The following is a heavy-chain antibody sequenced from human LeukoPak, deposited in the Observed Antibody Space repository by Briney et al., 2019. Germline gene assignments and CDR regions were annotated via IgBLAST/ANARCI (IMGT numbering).Heavy chain of an antibody. CDR3: AKITAVAGGYYYYGMDV. CDR2: ICGSGGNK. D-gene: IGHD6-19*01. CDR1: GFTFSSYA. J-gene: IGHJ6*04. Sequence: GGSLRLSCAASGFTFSSYAMRWVRQAPGKGLEWVAAICGSGGNKYYADSVKGRFTISRDNSKNTLYLQMDSLRAEDTAVYYCAKITAVAGGYYYYGMDVWGKGTTVTVSS. V-gene: IGHV3-23*01.